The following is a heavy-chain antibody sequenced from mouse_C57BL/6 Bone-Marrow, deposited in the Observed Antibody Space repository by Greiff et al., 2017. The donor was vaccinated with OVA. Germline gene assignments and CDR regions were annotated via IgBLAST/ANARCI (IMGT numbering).Heavy chain of an antibody. V-gene: IGHV5-4*03. J-gene: IGHJ2*01. D-gene: IGHD1-1*01. CDR2: ISDGGSYT. Sequence: EVKLVESGGGLVKPGGSLKLSCAASGFTFSSYAMSWVRQTPEKRLEWVATISDGGSYTYYPDNVKGRFTISRDNAKNNLYLQMSHLKSEDTAMYYCARVYYGHDYFDYWGQGTTLTVSS. CDR1: GFTFSSYA. CDR3: ARVYYGHDYFDY.